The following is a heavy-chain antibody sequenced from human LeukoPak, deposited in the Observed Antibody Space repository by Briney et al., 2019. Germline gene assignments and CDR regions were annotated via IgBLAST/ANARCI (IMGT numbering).Heavy chain of an antibody. V-gene: IGHV4-34*01. CDR3: ARYSSSWRHAFDI. CDR1: GGSFSAYY. D-gene: IGHD6-13*01. CDR2: INHSGST. Sequence: SEVLSLTCAVSGGSFSAYYWSWIRQPPGKGLEWIGEINHSGSTNYNPSLKSRVTISVDTSKNQFSLKLSSVTAADTAVYYCARYSSSWRHAFDIWGQGTMVTVSS. J-gene: IGHJ3*02.